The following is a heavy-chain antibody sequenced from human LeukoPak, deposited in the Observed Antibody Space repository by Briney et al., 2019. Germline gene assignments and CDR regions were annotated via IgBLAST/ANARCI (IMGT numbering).Heavy chain of an antibody. CDR1: GGSFSGYY. CDR3: ARYSSSWYFDY. CDR2: INHSGST. J-gene: IGHJ4*02. V-gene: IGHV4-34*01. D-gene: IGHD6-13*01. Sequence: PSETLSLTCAVYGGSFSGYYWSWIRQPPGKGLEWIGEINHSGSTNYNLSLKSRVTISVDTSKNQFSLKLSSVTAADTAVYYCARYSSSWYFDYWGQGTLVTVSS.